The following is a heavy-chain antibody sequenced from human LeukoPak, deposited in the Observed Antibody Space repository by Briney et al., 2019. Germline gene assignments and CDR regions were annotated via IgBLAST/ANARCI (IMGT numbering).Heavy chain of an antibody. CDR2: IYSGGST. CDR3: ARDSGYYGSGSYSLFDY. Sequence: PGGSLRLSCAASGFTVSSNYMSWVRQAPGKGLEWVSVIYSGGSTYYADSVKGRFTISRDNSKNTLYLQMNSLRAEDTAVYYCARDSGYYGSGSYSLFDYWGQGTLVTVSS. J-gene: IGHJ4*02. D-gene: IGHD3-10*01. CDR1: GFTVSSNY. V-gene: IGHV3-66*02.